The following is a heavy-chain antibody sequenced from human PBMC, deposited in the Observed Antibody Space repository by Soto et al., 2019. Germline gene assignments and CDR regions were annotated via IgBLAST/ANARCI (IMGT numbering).Heavy chain of an antibody. V-gene: IGHV3-11*01. CDR1: GFFFSDYY. J-gene: IGHJ6*02. CDR2: ISGTGDTK. D-gene: IGHD2-15*01. CDR3: AIGGGKIYYKGLDV. Sequence: QVQLVESGGTLVKPGGSLRLSCAASGFFFSDYYLSWIRQAPGKGLECVAYISGTGDTKYYADSVEGRFTTSRDNPKSTLYLQMNSLRAEDAAVYYCAIGGGKIYYKGLDVWGQGTTVTVSS.